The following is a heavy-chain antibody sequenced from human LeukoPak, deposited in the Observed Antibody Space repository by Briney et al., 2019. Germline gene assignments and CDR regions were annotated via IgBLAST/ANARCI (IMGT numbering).Heavy chain of an antibody. CDR3: TRRQVVADYYYYYGMDV. V-gene: IGHV3-73*01. CDR2: IRSKANSYAT. Sequence: GGSLKLSCAASGFTFSGSAMHWVRQASGKGLEWVGRIRSKANSYATAYAASVKGRFTISRDDSKNTAYLQMSSLKTEDTVVYYCTRRQVVADYYYYYGMDVWGQGTTVTVSS. J-gene: IGHJ6*02. CDR1: GFTFSGSA. D-gene: IGHD3-22*01.